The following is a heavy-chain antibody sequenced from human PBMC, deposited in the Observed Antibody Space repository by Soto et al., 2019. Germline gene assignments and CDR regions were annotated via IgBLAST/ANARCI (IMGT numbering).Heavy chain of an antibody. V-gene: IGHV3-33*01. J-gene: IGHJ4*02. CDR1: GFTFSSYG. Sequence: GGSLRLSCAASGFTFSSYGMHWVRQAPGKGLEWVAVIWYDGSNKYYGDSVKGRFTISRDNPKNTLYLQMNSLRAEDTAVYYCARGSSIAYSIDYWGQGTLVTVSS. D-gene: IGHD6-6*01. CDR2: IWYDGSNK. CDR3: ARGSSIAYSIDY.